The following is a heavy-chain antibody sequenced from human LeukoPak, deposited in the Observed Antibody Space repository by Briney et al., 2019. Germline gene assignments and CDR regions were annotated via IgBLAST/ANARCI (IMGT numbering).Heavy chain of an antibody. J-gene: IGHJ6*03. CDR3: ARDSYYDFWSGSGYYMDV. D-gene: IGHD3-3*01. Sequence: GASVKVSCKASGYTFTGYYMHWVRQAPGQGLEWMGWINPNSGGTNYAQKFQGRVTMTRDTSISTAYMELSRLRSDDTAVYYCARDSYYDFWSGSGYYMDVWGKGTTVTVSS. CDR2: INPNSGGT. V-gene: IGHV1-2*02. CDR1: GYTFTGYY.